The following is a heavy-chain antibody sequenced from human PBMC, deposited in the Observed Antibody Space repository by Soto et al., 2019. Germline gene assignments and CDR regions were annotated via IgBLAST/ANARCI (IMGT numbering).Heavy chain of an antibody. CDR1: GFTFSSYG. CDR3: ARDLGSGIDYYGMDV. V-gene: IGHV3-33*01. J-gene: IGHJ6*02. CDR2: IWYDGSNK. D-gene: IGHD3-10*01. Sequence: PVGSLRLSCAASGFTFSSYGMHWVRQAPGKGLEWVAVIWYDGSNKYYADSVKGRFTISRDNSKNTLYLQMNSLRAEDTAVYYCARDLGSGIDYYGMDVWGQGTTVTVSS.